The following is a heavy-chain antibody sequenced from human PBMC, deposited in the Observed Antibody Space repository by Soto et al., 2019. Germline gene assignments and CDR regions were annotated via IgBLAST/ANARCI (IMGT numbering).Heavy chain of an antibody. Sequence: ASVKVSCKASGYTFTSYAMHWVRQAPGQRLEWMGWINAYNGNTNYSQKLQGRVTITTDTSTSTAYMELRSLRSDDTAVYYCARDLISYSGSYRDWFDPWGQGTLVTVSS. V-gene: IGHV1-3*01. D-gene: IGHD1-26*01. CDR3: ARDLISYSGSYRDWFDP. CDR1: GYTFTSYA. J-gene: IGHJ5*02. CDR2: INAYNGNT.